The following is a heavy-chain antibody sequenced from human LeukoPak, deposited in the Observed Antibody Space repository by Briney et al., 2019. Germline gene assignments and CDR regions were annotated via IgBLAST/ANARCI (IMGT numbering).Heavy chain of an antibody. D-gene: IGHD3-10*01. J-gene: IGHJ4*02. CDR2: INPNSGGT. V-gene: IGHV1-2*02. Sequence: GASVKVSCKASGYTFTGYYLHWVRQAPGQGFEWMGWINPNSGGTNYAQKFQGRVTMTRDTSISTAYMELSRLRSDDTAVYYCARGKTPYYYGSGSVYDYWGQGTLVTVSS. CDR3: ARGKTPYYYGSGSVYDY. CDR1: GYTFTGYY.